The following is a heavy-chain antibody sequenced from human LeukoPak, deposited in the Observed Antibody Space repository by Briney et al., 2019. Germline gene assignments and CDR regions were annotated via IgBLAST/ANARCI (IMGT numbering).Heavy chain of an antibody. J-gene: IGHJ6*02. Sequence: GGSLRLSCAVSGFTFGSYWMTWVRQAPGKGLEWVANIKQDGSEKYYVDSVKGRFTISRDNAKNSLYLQMNSLRAEDTALYYCARVGRSIVVVDYYCLGVWVRGTRATVSS. CDR2: IKQDGSEK. CDR3: ARVGRSIVVVDYYCLGV. V-gene: IGHV3-7*04. CDR1: GFTFGSYW. D-gene: IGHD2-2*01.